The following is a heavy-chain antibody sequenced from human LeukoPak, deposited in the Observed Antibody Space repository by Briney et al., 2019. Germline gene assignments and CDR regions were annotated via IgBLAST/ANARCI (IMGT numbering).Heavy chain of an antibody. J-gene: IGHJ4*02. Sequence: GGSLRLSCAASGFSLTHDAIHWVRQAPGKGLEWVAVVSKDGVTKFYRDCVNGRFTISTDSSKNTVYLQMTGLGSEDTAIYYCAADRWPGAPDYLDSWGQGTLVTVSS. CDR1: GFSLTHDA. D-gene: IGHD4-23*01. CDR2: VSKDGVTK. CDR3: AADRWPGAPDYLDS. V-gene: IGHV3-30*03.